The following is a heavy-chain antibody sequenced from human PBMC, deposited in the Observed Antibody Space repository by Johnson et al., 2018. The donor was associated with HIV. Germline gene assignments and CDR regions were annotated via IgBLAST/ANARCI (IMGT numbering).Heavy chain of an antibody. CDR2: ISGSGGST. Sequence: VQLVESGGGLVQPGGSLRLSCAASGFTFSSYAMSWVRQAPGKGLEWVSAISGSGGSTYYADSVKGRFTISRDNSKNTLYLQMNSLRAEDTAVYYCARDLRWSYDAFDIWGQVTMVTVSS. V-gene: IGHV3-23*04. CDR1: GFTFSSYA. D-gene: IGHD5-24*01. CDR3: ARDLRWSYDAFDI. J-gene: IGHJ3*02.